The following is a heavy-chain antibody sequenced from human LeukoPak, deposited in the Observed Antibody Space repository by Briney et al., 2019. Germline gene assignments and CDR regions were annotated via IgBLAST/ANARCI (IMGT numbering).Heavy chain of an antibody. CDR3: ARDLSKGHESSTYAFEI. J-gene: IGHJ3*02. Sequence: PSETLSLTCTVSGYSISSGYYWGWIRQPPGKGLEWIGSIYHSGSTYYNPSLKSRVTISVDRSKNQFSLKLSSVTAADTAVYYCARDLSKGHESSTYAFEIWGQGTMVTVSS. V-gene: IGHV4-38-2*02. CDR1: GYSISSGYY. CDR2: IYHSGST.